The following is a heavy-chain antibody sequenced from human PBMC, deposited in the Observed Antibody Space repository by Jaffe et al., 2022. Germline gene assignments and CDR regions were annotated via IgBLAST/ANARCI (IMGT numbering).Heavy chain of an antibody. CDR2: INAGNGNT. CDR1: GYTFTSYA. J-gene: IGHJ4*02. D-gene: IGHD6-6*01. V-gene: IGHV1-3*01. Sequence: QVQLVQSGAEVKKPGASVKVSCKASGYTFTSYAMHWVRQAPGQRLEWMGWINAGNGNTKYSQKFQGRVTITRDTSASTAYMELSSLRSEDTAVYYCARGGRVAARPFQLDYWGQGTLVTVSS. CDR3: ARGGRVAARPFQLDY.